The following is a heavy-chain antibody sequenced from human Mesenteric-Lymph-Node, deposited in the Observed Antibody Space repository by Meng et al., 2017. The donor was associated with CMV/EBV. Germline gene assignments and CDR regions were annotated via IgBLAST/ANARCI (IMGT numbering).Heavy chain of an antibody. J-gene: IGHJ6*02. CDR1: GFTFDDYT. D-gene: IGHD3-3*01. V-gene: IGHV3-43*01. Sequence: GGSLRLSCAASGFTFDDYTMHWVRQAPGKGLEWVSLISWNGDSTYYADSVKGRFTISRDNSRNSLYLQMNSLRTEDTALYYCAKNDFWSVTEASYGMDVWGQGTTVTVSS. CDR3: AKNDFWSVTEASYGMDV. CDR2: ISWNGDST.